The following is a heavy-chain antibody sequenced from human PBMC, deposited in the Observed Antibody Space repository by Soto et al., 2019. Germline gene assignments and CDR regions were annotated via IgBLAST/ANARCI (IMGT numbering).Heavy chain of an antibody. CDR2: IYPGDSDT. D-gene: IGHD6-19*01. CDR3: ARHMRGLVQLYSFYGIDV. V-gene: IGHV5-51*01. J-gene: IGHJ6*02. Sequence: PGESLKISCKGSGYSFTSYWIGWVRQMPGKGLEWMGIIYPGDSDTRYSPSFQGQVTISADKSISTAYLQWSSLKASDTAMYYCARHMRGLVQLYSFYGIDVWGQGTTVTVSS. CDR1: GYSFTSYW.